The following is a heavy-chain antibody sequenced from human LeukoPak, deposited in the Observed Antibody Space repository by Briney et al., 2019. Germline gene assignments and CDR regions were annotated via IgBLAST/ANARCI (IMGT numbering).Heavy chain of an antibody. CDR2: INSDGSLT. J-gene: IGHJ3*02. Sequence: PGGSLRLSCAASGFTFSSYWMHWVRQAPGKGLVWVSRINSDGSLTRYADSVKGRFTISRDNSKNTLYLQMNSLRAEDTAVYYCAKDGRGLWFGDHDAFDIWGQGTMVTVSS. CDR3: AKDGRGLWFGDHDAFDI. V-gene: IGHV3-74*01. CDR1: GFTFSSYW. D-gene: IGHD3-10*01.